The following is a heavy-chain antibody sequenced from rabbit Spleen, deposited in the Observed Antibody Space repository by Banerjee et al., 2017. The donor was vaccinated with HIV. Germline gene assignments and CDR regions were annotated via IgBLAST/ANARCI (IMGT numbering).Heavy chain of an antibody. D-gene: IGHD1-1*01. J-gene: IGHJ4*01. CDR2: IYPITETT. CDR3: ARENVGGSVSL. V-gene: IGHV1S47*01. Sequence: QEQLVESGGGLVQPEGSLTLTCKASGFDFSSNAMCWVRQAPGKGLEWIGIIYPITETTYYANWVNGRFTISSDNAQNTVDLQMNSLTAADTATYFCARENVGGSVSLWGQGTLVTVS. CDR1: GFDFSSNA.